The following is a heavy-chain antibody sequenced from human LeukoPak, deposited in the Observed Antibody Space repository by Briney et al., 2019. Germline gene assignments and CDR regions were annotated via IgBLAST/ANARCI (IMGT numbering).Heavy chain of an antibody. CDR3: ARDVGFGAGRTFDN. J-gene: IGHJ4*02. CDR1: GGSISSYY. V-gene: IGHV4-4*07. D-gene: IGHD3-10*01. CDR2: IYTSGST. Sequence: SETLSLTCIVSGGSISSYYWSWIRQPAGKGLEWIGRIYTSGSTNYDPSLKSRVTISVDTSKNQFSLKLSSVTAADTAVYYCARDVGFGAGRTFDNWGQGTLVTVSS.